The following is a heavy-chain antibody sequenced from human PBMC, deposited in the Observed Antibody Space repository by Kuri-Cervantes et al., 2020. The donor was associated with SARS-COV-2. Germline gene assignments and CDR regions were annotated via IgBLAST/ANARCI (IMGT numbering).Heavy chain of an antibody. V-gene: IGHV3-21*04. J-gene: IGHJ4*02. CDR1: GFTFSSYS. CDR2: ISSSSSYI. CDR3: AKDRVYGDYQYFDY. D-gene: IGHD4-17*01. Sequence: GESLKISCAASGFTFSSYSMNWVRQAPGKGLEWVSSISSSSSYIYYADSVKGRFTISRDNSKNTLYLQMNSLRAEDTAVYYCAKDRVYGDYQYFDYWGQGTLVTVSS.